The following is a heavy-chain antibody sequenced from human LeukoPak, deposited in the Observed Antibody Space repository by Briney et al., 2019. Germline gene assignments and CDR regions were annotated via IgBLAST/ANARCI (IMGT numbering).Heavy chain of an antibody. V-gene: IGHV4-4*07. D-gene: IGHD5-12*01. J-gene: IGHJ4*02. CDR1: GDSINSYY. CDR2: LYTNGSP. CDR3: ARDSGYDLT. Sequence: SETLSLTCTVSGDSINSYYWSWIRQPAGKGLEWIGRLYTNGSPNYNPSLKSRVTVSVDTSKNQFTLNLRSVTAADTAVYYCARDSGYDLTWGQGTLVTVSS.